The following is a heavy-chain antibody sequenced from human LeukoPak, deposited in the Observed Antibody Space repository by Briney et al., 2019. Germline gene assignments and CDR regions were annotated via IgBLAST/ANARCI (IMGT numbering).Heavy chain of an antibody. J-gene: IGHJ4*02. CDR1: GFTFSSYG. Sequence: PGGSLRLSCAASGFTFSSYGMNWVRQAPGKGLEWVAVIRCDGSNKYYADSVKGRFTISRDNSKNTLYLQMNSLRAEDTAVYYCAKDALYCSSTSCYPGYFDYWGQGTLVTVSS. CDR3: AKDALYCSSTSCYPGYFDY. V-gene: IGHV3-33*06. CDR2: IRCDGSNK. D-gene: IGHD2-2*01.